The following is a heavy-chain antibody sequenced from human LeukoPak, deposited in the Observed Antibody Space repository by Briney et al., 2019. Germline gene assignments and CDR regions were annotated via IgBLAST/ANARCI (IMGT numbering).Heavy chain of an antibody. CDR3: ARGPLRFLEWYSNWFDP. J-gene: IGHJ5*02. V-gene: IGHV1-2*02. CDR1: GYTFTCYY. D-gene: IGHD3-3*01. CDR2: INPNSGGT. Sequence: ASVKVSCKASGYTFTCYYMHWVRQAPGQGLEWMGWINPNSGGTNYAQKFQGRVTMTRDTSISTAYMELSRLRSDDTAVYYCARGPLRFLEWYSNWFDPWGQGTLVTVSS.